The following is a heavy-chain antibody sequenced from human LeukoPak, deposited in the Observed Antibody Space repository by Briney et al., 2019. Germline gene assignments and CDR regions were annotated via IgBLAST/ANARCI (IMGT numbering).Heavy chain of an antibody. Sequence: GGSLRLSCAASGFTFSSCAMSWVRQAPGQGLEWMGIINPSGGSTSYAQKFQGRVTMTRDTSTGTVYMELSSLRSEDTAVYYYARDIVVVVAALPYYYYGMDVWGQGTTVTVSS. D-gene: IGHD2-15*01. CDR3: ARDIVVVVAALPYYYYGMDV. CDR1: GFTFSSCA. J-gene: IGHJ6*02. CDR2: INPSGGST. V-gene: IGHV1-46*01.